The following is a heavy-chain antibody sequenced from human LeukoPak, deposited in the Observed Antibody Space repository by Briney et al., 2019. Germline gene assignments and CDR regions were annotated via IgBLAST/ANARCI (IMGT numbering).Heavy chain of an antibody. CDR2: ISWNSGSI. V-gene: IGHV3-9*01. CDR1: GFTFDDYA. J-gene: IGHJ4*02. D-gene: IGHD6-19*01. Sequence: GGSLRLSCAASGFTFDDYAMHWVRQAPGEGLEWVSGISWNSGSIGYADSVKGRFTISRDNAKNSLYLQMNSLRAEDTALYYCAKVGSSGWYRDYYFGYWGQGTLVTVSS. CDR3: AKVGSSGWYRDYYFGY.